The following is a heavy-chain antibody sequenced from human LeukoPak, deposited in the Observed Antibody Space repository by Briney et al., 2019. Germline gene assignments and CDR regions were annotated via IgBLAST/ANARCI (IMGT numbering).Heavy chain of an antibody. CDR2: IYPGDTGT. Sequence: GESLRISCQGSGYSFISYWIGWVRQMPGKGLEWMGAIYPGDTGTRYSPSFQGQVTISADKSISTAYLQWSSLKASDTAMFYCARQPSYSIGFGVDYWGQGTLATVSS. J-gene: IGHJ4*02. CDR3: ARQPSYSIGFGVDY. D-gene: IGHD6-19*01. CDR1: GYSFISYW. V-gene: IGHV5-51*01.